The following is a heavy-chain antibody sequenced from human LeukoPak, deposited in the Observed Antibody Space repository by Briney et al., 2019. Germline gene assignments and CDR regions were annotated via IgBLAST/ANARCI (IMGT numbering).Heavy chain of an antibody. V-gene: IGHV1-69*13. Sequence: SVKVSCKASGGTFSSYAISWVRQAPGQGLEWMGGIIPIFGTANYAQKFRGRVTITADESTSTAYMELSSLRSEDTAVYYCARDRQYSSGWYGDYFDYWGQGTLVTVSS. D-gene: IGHD6-19*01. CDR1: GGTFSSYA. J-gene: IGHJ4*02. CDR2: IIPIFGTA. CDR3: ARDRQYSSGWYGDYFDY.